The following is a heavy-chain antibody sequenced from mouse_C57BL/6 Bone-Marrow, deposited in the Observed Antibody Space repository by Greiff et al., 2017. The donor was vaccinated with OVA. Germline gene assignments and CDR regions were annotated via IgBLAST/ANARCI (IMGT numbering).Heavy chain of an antibody. J-gene: IGHJ4*01. CDR2: INPYNGGT. D-gene: IGHD2-5*01. Sequence: VQLQQSGPVLVKPGASVKMSCKASGYTFTDYYMNWVKQSHGKSLEWIGVINPYNGGTSYNQKFKGKATLTVDKSSSTAYMELNSLTSEDSAVYYCARLGTYYSKGDAMDYWGQGTSVTVSS. CDR3: ARLGTYYSKGDAMDY. CDR1: GYTFTDYY. V-gene: IGHV1-19*01.